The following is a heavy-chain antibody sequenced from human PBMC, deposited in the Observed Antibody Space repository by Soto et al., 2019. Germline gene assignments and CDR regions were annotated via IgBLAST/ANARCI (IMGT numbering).Heavy chain of an antibody. CDR3: AKPNALQDIVVVPAAIRVDYYYYGMDV. Sequence: GGSLRLSCAASGFTFSSYAMSWVRQAPGKGLGWVSAISGSGGSTYYADSVKGRFTISRDNSKNTLYLQMNSLRAEDTAVYYCAKPNALQDIVVVPAAIRVDYYYYGMDVWGQGTTVTVSS. CDR2: ISGSGGST. CDR1: GFTFSSYA. J-gene: IGHJ6*02. V-gene: IGHV3-23*01. D-gene: IGHD2-2*02.